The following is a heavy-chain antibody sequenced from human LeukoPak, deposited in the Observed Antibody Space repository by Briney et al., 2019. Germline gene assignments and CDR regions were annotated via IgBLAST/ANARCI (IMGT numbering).Heavy chain of an antibody. CDR3: ARDNRDYDSSGYPSHFDY. CDR1: GFTFSSYE. J-gene: IGHJ4*02. Sequence: GGSLRLSCAASGFTFSSYEMNWVRQAPGKGLEWVSYISSSGSTIYYADSVKGRFTISRDNAKNSLYLQMNSLRAEDTAVYYCARDNRDYDSSGYPSHFDYWGQGTLATVSS. CDR2: ISSSGSTI. V-gene: IGHV3-48*03. D-gene: IGHD3-22*01.